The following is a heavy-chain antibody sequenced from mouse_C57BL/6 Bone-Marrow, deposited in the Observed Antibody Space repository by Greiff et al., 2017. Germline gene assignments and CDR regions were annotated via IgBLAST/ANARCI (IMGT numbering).Heavy chain of an antibody. J-gene: IGHJ4*01. CDR1: GFNIKDYY. Sequence: EVNLVESGAELVKPGASVKLSCTASGFNIKDYYMHWVKQRTEQGLEWIGRIDPEDGETKYAPKFQGKATITADTSSNTAYLQLSSLTSEDTAVYYCARTTVVATDYAMDYWGQGTSVTVSS. CDR3: ARTTVVATDYAMDY. D-gene: IGHD1-1*01. CDR2: IDPEDGET. V-gene: IGHV14-2*01.